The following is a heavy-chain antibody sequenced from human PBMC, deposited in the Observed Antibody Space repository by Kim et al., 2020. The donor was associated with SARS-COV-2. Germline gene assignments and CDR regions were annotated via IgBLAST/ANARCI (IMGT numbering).Heavy chain of an antibody. V-gene: IGHV4-31*03. J-gene: IGHJ4*02. D-gene: IGHD2-15*01. CDR1: GGSISSGGYY. CDR2: IYYSGST. Sequence: SETLSLTCTVSGGSISSGGYYWSWIRQHPGKGLEWIGYIYYSGSTYYNPSLKSRVTISVDTSKNQFSLKLSSVNAADTAVYYCARVSYSYYFDYWGQGTLVTVSS. CDR3: ARVSYSYYFDY.